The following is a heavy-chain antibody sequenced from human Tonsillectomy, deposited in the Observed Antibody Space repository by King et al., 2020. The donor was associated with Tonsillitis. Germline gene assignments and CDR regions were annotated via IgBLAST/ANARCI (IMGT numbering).Heavy chain of an antibody. CDR1: GGSISSYY. D-gene: IGHD3-22*01. Sequence: LQLQESGPGLVKPSETLSLTCTVSGGSISSYYWSWSRHPPGKGMGGIGYIYYSGSPNYNPPLQSRVTISVDTSKNQFSLKLSSVTAADTAVYYCARNKVCSGYYCAYGMDVWGQGTTVTVSS. V-gene: IGHV4-59*01. J-gene: IGHJ6*02. CDR3: ARNKVCSGYYCAYGMDV. CDR2: IYYSGSP.